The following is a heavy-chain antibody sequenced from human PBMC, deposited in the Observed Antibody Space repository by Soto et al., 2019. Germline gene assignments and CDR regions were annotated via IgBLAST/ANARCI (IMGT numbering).Heavy chain of an antibody. CDR2: IWFDGSYK. D-gene: IGHD6-19*01. V-gene: IGHV3-33*01. CDR3: ARERGSSLLVAGWFDP. Sequence: QVQLVESGGGVVQPGMSLRLSCAASGFTFGSYGMHWVRQAPGKGLEWVALIWFDGSYKYYADSVKGRFTISRDNSKNTLFLQMNSLRAEDTAVYYCARERGSSLLVAGWFDPWGQGTLVTVSS. CDR1: GFTFGSYG. J-gene: IGHJ5*02.